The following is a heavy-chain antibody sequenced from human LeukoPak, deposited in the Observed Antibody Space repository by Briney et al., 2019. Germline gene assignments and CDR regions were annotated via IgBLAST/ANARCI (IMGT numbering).Heavy chain of an antibody. CDR2: IYYDGST. Sequence: SETLSLTCTVSGGSIRGNGYYWGWIRRAPGKGLEWIGSIYYDGSTYYNPSLKSRVTISVDTPKNYFSLKLSSVTAADTAVYYCASSVWWPYYFDYWGQGTLVTVSS. D-gene: IGHD4/OR15-4a*01. J-gene: IGHJ4*02. CDR3: ASSVWWPYYFDY. V-gene: IGHV4-39*02. CDR1: GGSIRGNGYY.